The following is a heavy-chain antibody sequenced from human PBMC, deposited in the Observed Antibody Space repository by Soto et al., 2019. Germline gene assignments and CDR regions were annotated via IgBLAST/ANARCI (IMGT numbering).Heavy chain of an antibody. J-gene: IGHJ5*02. CDR1: GGTFGTSA. V-gene: IGHV1-69*12. CDR2: IVPMFGTA. CDR3: ARDGDPRSALWRGPLGGGWFDP. D-gene: IGHD3-3*01. Sequence: QVKLVQSGAEVKKPGSSVKVSCKASGGTFGTSAITWVRQAPGQGLEWMGGIVPMFGTANHAQKFQGRVTITADESTTTAYMELSSLRSEDTAVYFCARDGDPRSALWRGPLGGGWFDPWGQGTLVTVSS.